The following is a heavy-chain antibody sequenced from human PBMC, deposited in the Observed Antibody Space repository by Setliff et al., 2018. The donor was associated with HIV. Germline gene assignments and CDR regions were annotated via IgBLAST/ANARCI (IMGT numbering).Heavy chain of an antibody. CDR2: IRHDGINE. V-gene: IGHV3-30*02. CDR3: ARGVPGICSGGTCYLEY. Sequence: GSLRLSCAASGFTFSKFSMSWVRQAPGKGLEWVTFIRHDGINEDYRDSVKGRFSVSRDNSKNTVFLQMNSLRVEDTALYYCARGVPGICSGGTCYLEYWGQGALVTVSS. J-gene: IGHJ4*02. CDR1: GFTFSKFS. D-gene: IGHD2-15*01.